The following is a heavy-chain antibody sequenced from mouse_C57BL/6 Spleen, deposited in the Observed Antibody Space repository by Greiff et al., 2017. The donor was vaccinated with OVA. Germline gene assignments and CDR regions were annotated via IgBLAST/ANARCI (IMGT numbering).Heavy chain of an antibody. CDR2: IRLKSDNYAT. Sequence: EVKLEESGGGLVQPGGSMKLSCVASGFTFSNYWMNWVRQSPEKGLEWVAQIRLKSDNYATHYAESVKGRFTISRDDSKSSVYLQMNNLRAEDTGIYYCTANWYWYFDVWGTGTTVTVSS. V-gene: IGHV6-3*01. CDR3: TANWYWYFDV. J-gene: IGHJ1*03. D-gene: IGHD4-1*01. CDR1: GFTFSNYW.